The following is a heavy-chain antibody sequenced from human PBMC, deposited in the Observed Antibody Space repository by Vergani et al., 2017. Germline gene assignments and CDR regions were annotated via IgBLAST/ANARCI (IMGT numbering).Heavy chain of an antibody. J-gene: IGHJ3*02. CDR1: GGSFFNSRYY. D-gene: IGHD6-6*01. CDR2: MDYNGRA. CDR3: ARRSLAARLHAFDI. V-gene: IGHV4-39*01. Sequence: QLQLQESGPGLVKPSGTLSLTCSVTGGSFFNSRYYWGWIRQPPGKGLEWIGSMDYNGRAYYTPSLRRRVAISIDTSKMQFSLKLSSVTAADTAVYYCARRSLAARLHAFDIWGQGTMVTVSS.